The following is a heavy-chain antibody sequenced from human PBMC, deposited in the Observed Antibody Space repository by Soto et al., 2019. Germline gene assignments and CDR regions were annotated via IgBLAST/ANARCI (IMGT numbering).Heavy chain of an antibody. D-gene: IGHD4-4*01. J-gene: IGHJ4*02. CDR3: ARNDYNGNSVDY. CDR1: GYSFTSHW. CDR2: IYPGDSDT. Sequence: GESLKISCKTSGYSFTSHWIGWVHQTPGNGLELMGIIYPGDSDTRYSPSFQGQVTISADKSINTAYLQWSCLKASDTAIYYCARNDYNGNSVDYWGQGTLVTVSS. V-gene: IGHV5-51*07.